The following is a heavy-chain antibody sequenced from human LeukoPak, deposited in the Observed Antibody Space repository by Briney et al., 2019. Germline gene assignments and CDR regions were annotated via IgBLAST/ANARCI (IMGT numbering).Heavy chain of an antibody. CDR3: ARVLANWNVAPLGY. V-gene: IGHV1-2*06. D-gene: IGHD1-20*01. J-gene: IGHJ4*02. Sequence: GASVKVSCKASGYTFTGYYMHWVRQAPGQGLEWMGRINPNSGGTNYAQKFQGRVTMTRDTSISTAYMELSRLRSDDTAVYYCARVLANWNVAPLGYWGQGTLVTVSS. CDR2: INPNSGGT. CDR1: GYTFTGYY.